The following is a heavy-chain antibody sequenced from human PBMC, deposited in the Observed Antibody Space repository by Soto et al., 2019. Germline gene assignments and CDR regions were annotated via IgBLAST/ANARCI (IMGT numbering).Heavy chain of an antibody. J-gene: IGHJ5*02. CDR2: ISSSGSTI. CDR1: GFTFSDYY. V-gene: IGHV3-11*01. Sequence: GGSLRLSCAASGFTFSDYYMSWIRQAPGKGLEWVSYISSSGSTIYYADSVKGRFTISRDNAKNSLYLQMNSLRAEDTAVYYCAKAWAPSHRNIGFQSLEAWGLGTLGTVS. CDR3: AKAWAPSHRNIGFQSLEA. D-gene: IGHD3-16*01.